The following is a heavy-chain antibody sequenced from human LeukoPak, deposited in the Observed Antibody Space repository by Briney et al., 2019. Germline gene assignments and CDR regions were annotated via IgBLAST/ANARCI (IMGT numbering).Heavy chain of an antibody. V-gene: IGHV3-21*01. J-gene: IGHJ4*02. CDR1: GFTFSSYS. Sequence: GGSLRLSCAASGFTFSSYSMNWVRQAPGKGLEWVSSISSSSSYIYYADSVKGRFTISRDNAKNSLYLQMNSLRAEDTAVYYCVTSTQYYGGNPDYWGQGTLVTVSS. CDR2: ISSSSSYI. D-gene: IGHD4-23*01. CDR3: VTSTQYYGGNPDY.